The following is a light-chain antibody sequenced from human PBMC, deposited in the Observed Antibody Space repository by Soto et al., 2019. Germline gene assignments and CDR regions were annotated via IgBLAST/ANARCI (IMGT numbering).Light chain of an antibody. V-gene: IGKV1-39*01. CDR3: HQSYSTPFT. J-gene: IGKJ3*01. Sequence: DIQMTQSPSSLSASVGDRVTITCRASQSISRYLNWYQQKPGKAPKLLIYAASSLQSGVPSRFSGSGSGTDLTLTISSLQPEDFAAYSCHQSYSTPFTFGPGTKVDIK. CDR1: QSISRY. CDR2: AAS.